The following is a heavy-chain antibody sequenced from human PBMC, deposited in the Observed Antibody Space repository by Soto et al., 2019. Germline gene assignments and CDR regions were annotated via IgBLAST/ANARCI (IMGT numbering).Heavy chain of an antibody. CDR3: AREFWSGPFDY. D-gene: IGHD3-3*01. CDR1: GFTFSSYG. Sequence: QVQLVESGGGMVQPGRSLRLSCAASGFTFSSYGMHWVRQAPGKGLEWVAVIWYDGSNKYNADSVKGRFTISRDNSKNTLYLQMNSLRAEDTAVYYCAREFWSGPFDYWGQGTLVTVSS. J-gene: IGHJ4*02. V-gene: IGHV3-33*01. CDR2: IWYDGSNK.